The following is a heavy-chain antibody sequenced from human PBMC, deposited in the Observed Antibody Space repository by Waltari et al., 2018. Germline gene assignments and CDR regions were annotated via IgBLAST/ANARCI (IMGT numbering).Heavy chain of an antibody. Sequence: EVQLVESGGGLVQPGGSLRLSCAASGFTFSSYSMNWVRQATGKGLEWVSYISSSSSTIYYAESGKGRFTISRDNAKNSLYLKMNSLRAEDTAVYYCATALIPTIFGVVHDAFDIWGQGTMVTVSS. CDR1: GFTFSSYS. CDR2: ISSSSSTI. V-gene: IGHV3-48*04. J-gene: IGHJ3*02. CDR3: ATALIPTIFGVVHDAFDI. D-gene: IGHD3-3*01.